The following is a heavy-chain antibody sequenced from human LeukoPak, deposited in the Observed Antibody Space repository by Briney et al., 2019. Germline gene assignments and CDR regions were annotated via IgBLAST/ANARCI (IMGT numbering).Heavy chain of an antibody. V-gene: IGHV3-7*04. CDR3: ARVVGTDEGADY. CDR2: IKPDGSEK. J-gene: IGHJ4*02. D-gene: IGHD1-7*01. CDR1: GFTFRHYW. Sequence: GRCMRLSSAASGFTFRHYWMNWVRQASGKGLEWVANIKPDGSEKRYADSGKGRFTISRDNAENSLYLQMNSLRAEDTAVYYCARVVGTDEGADYWGQGTLVTVSS.